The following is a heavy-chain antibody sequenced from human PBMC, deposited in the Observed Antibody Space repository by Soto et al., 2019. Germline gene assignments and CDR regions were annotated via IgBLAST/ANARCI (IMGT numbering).Heavy chain of an antibody. J-gene: IGHJ4*02. CDR2: IIPIFGTA. V-gene: IGHV1-69*13. D-gene: IGHD1-20*01. Sequence: SGKVSFKASSGTFISYAISWVRQAPGQGLEWMGGIIPIFGTANYAQKFQGRVTITADESTSTAYMELSSLRSEDTAVYYCARSNPYNWIPQYLFDYWGQGTLVTVSS. CDR3: ARSNPYNWIPQYLFDY. CDR1: SGTFISYA.